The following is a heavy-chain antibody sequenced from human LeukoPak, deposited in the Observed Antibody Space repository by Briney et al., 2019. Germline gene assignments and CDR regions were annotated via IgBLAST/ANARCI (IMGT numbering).Heavy chain of an antibody. J-gene: IGHJ4*02. D-gene: IGHD6-13*01. CDR3: ASTRIVAAGAPAYYFDN. V-gene: IGHV4-31*03. CDR1: GDSISSRGYY. CDR2: IYYSGST. Sequence: SETLSLTCTVSGDSISSRGYYWSWIRQHPGKGLEWIGYIYYSGSTYYNPSLKSRLTLSVDTSKNQFSLKVNSVTAADTAVYYCASTRIVAAGAPAYYFDNWGQGTQVTVSS.